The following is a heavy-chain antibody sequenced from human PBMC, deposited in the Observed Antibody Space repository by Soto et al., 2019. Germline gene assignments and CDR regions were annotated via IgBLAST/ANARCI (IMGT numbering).Heavy chain of an antibody. CDR3: ARRTVRGMVP. V-gene: IGHV4-39*01. CDR2: IYYSGST. J-gene: IGHJ5*02. Sequence: QLQLQESGPGLVKPSETLSLTCTVSGGSISSSSYYWGWIRQPPGKGLDWIGSIYYSGSTYYNPSLKSRVTRSVDTSKIQFSLKLSSVTSADTAVYYCARRTVRGMVPWGQGTLVTVSS. D-gene: IGHD4-4*01. CDR1: GGSISSSSYY.